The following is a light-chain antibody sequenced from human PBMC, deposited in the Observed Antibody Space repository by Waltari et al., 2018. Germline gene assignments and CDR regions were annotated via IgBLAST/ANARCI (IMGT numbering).Light chain of an antibody. V-gene: IGKV3-20*01. CDR1: PSLRNY. Sequence: EIVLTQSPGTLSLSPGERATLSCRASPSLRNYLTWYQQKPGQAPRLLIYHASSRAPGIPDRFSGSGSGTDFRLNISRLEAEDFAVYYCQHYESLPVTFGQGTKVEIK. J-gene: IGKJ1*01. CDR3: QHYESLPVT. CDR2: HAS.